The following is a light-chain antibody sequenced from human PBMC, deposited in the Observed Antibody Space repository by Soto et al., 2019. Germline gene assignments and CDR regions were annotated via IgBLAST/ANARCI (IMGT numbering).Light chain of an antibody. J-gene: IGKJ1*01. Sequence: NVLTQSPGTLSLSPGERATLSCRASQSISDTLAWYQQKPGQAPRLLIHGASTRATGFPARFSGSGSGTDFTLTISSLQSEDFAVYYCQQYNNWPWTFGQGTKVDIK. CDR2: GAS. V-gene: IGKV3-15*01. CDR1: QSISDT. CDR3: QQYNNWPWT.